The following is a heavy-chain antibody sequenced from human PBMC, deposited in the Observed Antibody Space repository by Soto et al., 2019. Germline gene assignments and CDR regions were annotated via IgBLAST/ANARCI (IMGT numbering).Heavy chain of an antibody. CDR1: GLTFSNYA. CDR2: MSGSSSTT. J-gene: IGHJ4*02. V-gene: IGHV3-23*01. CDR3: AKNQERELPRVIDF. D-gene: IGHD1-7*01. Sequence: GGSLRLSCATSGLTFSNYAMSWVRQAPGGGLEWVSSMSGSSSTTYYADSVRGRFTISRDRSKDTLYLQMSSLRAEDTALYYCAKNQERELPRVIDFWGQGTLVTVS.